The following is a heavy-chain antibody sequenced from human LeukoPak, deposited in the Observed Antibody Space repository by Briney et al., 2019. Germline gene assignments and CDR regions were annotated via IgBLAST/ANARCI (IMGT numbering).Heavy chain of an antibody. CDR3: ARERFPDTAMVREVYYFDY. J-gene: IGHJ4*02. D-gene: IGHD5-18*01. Sequence: ASVKVSCKASGYTFTGYYMHWVRQAPGQGREWMGWINPNSGGTNYAQKFQGRVTMTRDTSISTAYMELSRLRSDDTAVYYCARERFPDTAMVREVYYFDYWGQGTLVTVSS. CDR1: GYTFTGYY. V-gene: IGHV1-2*02. CDR2: INPNSGGT.